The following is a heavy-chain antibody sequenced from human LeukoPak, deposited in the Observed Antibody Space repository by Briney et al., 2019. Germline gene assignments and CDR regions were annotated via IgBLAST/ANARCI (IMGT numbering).Heavy chain of an antibody. CDR1: GYTFTGYY. J-gene: IGHJ4*02. V-gene: IGHV1-2*02. CDR3: ARDVVYYYDSSGYSNFDY. D-gene: IGHD3-22*01. CDR2: INPNSGGT. Sequence: ASVKVSCKASGYTFTGYYMHWVRQAPGQGLEWMGWINPNSGGTNYAQKFQGRVTMTRDTSISTAYMELSRLRSDDTAVYYCARDVVYYYDSSGYSNFDYWGQGTLVTVSS.